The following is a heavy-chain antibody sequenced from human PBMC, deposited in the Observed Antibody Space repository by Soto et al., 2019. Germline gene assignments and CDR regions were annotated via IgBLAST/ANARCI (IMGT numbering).Heavy chain of an antibody. CDR2: FIPLLDLS. CDR3: ARAASHRYCSGGSCYAGYYYHGMDV. D-gene: IGHD2-15*01. V-gene: IGHV1-69*02. CDR1: GGSSDHP. J-gene: IGHJ6*02. Sequence: QVQLVQSGAEVKKPGSSVKVSCTASGGSSDHPVSWVRQAPGQGLEWVGRFIPLLDLSVYAENFQDRVTMTAAKSSYVVSIELSSLSSADTAVYYCARAASHRYCSGGSCYAGYYYHGMDVWGQGTTVTVSS.